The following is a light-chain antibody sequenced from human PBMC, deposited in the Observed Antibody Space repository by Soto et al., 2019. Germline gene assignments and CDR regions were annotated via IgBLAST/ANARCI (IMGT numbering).Light chain of an antibody. V-gene: IGLV2-8*01. Sequence: QSALTQPPSASESPGQSVTISCTGVSGDVGGYTYVSWYQHYPGKAPKLLIYEVSKRPQGVPDRFTGSKSGNTASLTVSGLQPDDEADYYCRSSPGSNGFVVFGGGTKLTVL. CDR1: SGDVGGYTY. CDR3: RSSPGSNGFVV. J-gene: IGLJ2*01. CDR2: EVS.